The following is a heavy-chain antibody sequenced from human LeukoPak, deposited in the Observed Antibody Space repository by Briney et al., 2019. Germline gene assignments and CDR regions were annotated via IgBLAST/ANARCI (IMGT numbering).Heavy chain of an antibody. Sequence: ASVKVSCKASGYTFTSYGISWVRQAPGQGLEWMGWISAYNGNTNYAQKLQGRVTMTTDTSTSTAYMELRSLRSEDTAVYYCASHGSRFYYDSSGYIDYWGQGTLVTVSS. CDR1: GYTFTSYG. D-gene: IGHD3-22*01. V-gene: IGHV1-18*01. J-gene: IGHJ4*02. CDR3: ASHGSRFYYDSSGYIDY. CDR2: ISAYNGNT.